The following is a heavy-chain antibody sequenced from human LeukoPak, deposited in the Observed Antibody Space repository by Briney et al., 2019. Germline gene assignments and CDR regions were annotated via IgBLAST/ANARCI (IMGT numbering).Heavy chain of an antibody. CDR2: IKKDGSEE. J-gene: IGHJ4*02. Sequence: GGSLRLSCTASGFSFSTSWMSWVRQTPGKGLEWVANIKKDGSEEYYVDSVKTRFTISRDNAKNSLYLQLNSLIVEDTAVYYCARLSTSVAGGDHWGQGTLVTISS. D-gene: IGHD6-19*01. CDR1: GFSFSTSW. V-gene: IGHV3-7*01. CDR3: ARLSTSVAGGDH.